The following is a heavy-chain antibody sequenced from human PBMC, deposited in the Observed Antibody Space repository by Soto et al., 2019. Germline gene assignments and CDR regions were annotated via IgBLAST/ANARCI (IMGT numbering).Heavy chain of an antibody. CDR1: GGSISSGDYY. Sequence: SETLSLTCTVSGGSISSGDYYWSWIRQPPGKGLEWIGYIYYSGSTYYNPSLKSRVTISVDTSKNQFSLKLSSVTAADTAVYYCARWLGHRPHFAYRAQRTPVPVSS. D-gene: IGHD3-22*01. J-gene: IGHJ4*02. CDR2: IYYSGST. CDR3: ARWLGHRPHFAY. V-gene: IGHV4-30-4*01.